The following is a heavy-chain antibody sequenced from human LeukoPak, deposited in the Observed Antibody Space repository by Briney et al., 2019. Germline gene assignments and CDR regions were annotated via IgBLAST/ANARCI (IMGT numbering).Heavy chain of an antibody. CDR1: GFTFSSYW. V-gene: IGHV3-7*01. CDR3: TRDRCTNGICYMDY. CDR2: IKQDGSEK. J-gene: IGHJ4*02. Sequence: PGGSLRLSCAASGFTFSSYWMTWVRQAPGKGLEWVANIKQDGSEKYYVDSVKGRFTTSRDNSKNTLYLQMNSLRAEDTAVYYCTRDRCTNGICYMDYWGQGTLVTVSS. D-gene: IGHD2-8*01.